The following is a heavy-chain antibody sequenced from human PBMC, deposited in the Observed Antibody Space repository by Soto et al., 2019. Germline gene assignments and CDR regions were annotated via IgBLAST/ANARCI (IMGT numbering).Heavy chain of an antibody. J-gene: IGHJ6*02. D-gene: IGHD5-12*01. CDR2: MWYDGSNK. CDR1: GVLFSTCG. V-gene: IGHV3-33*01. Sequence: LRXHCTASGVLFSTCGPTWVCQGPGKWLEWVAVMWYDGSNKYYADSVKGRFTISRDNSKNSLYVQVNRLRAEDTVVYYCGRTTITYYYYGMDPWGQGNTVTVSS. CDR3: GRTTITYYYYGMDP.